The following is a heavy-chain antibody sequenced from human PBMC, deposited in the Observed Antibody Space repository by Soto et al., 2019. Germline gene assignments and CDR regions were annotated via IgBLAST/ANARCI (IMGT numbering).Heavy chain of an antibody. CDR1: GGSISSYY. V-gene: IGHV4-59*01. CDR3: ARNAVYDFWSGYHNNWFDP. D-gene: IGHD3-3*01. J-gene: IGHJ5*02. Sequence: SETLSLTCTVSGGSISSYYWSWIRQPPGKGLEWIGYIYYSGSTNYNPSLKSRVTISVDTSKNQFSPKLSSVTAADTAVYYCARNAVYDFWSGYHNNWFDPWGQGTLVTVSS. CDR2: IYYSGST.